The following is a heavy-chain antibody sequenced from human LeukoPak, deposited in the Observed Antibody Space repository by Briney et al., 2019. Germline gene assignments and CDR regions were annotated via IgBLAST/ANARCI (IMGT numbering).Heavy chain of an antibody. D-gene: IGHD3-22*01. V-gene: IGHV4-39*07. J-gene: IGHJ3*02. CDR3: ARDSYYYDSSGYSSRRAFDI. CDR1: GDSISSSVYY. Sequence: SETLSLTCSVSGDSISSSVYYWGWIRQPPGKGLEWIGSVYYSGGTYYHPSLKTRVTISVDTSKNQFSLKLSSVTAADTAVYYCARDSYYYDSSGYSSRRAFDIWGQGTMVTVSS. CDR2: VYYSGGT.